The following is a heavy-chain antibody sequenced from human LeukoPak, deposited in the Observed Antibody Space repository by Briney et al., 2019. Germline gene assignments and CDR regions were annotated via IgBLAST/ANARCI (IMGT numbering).Heavy chain of an antibody. D-gene: IGHD4-17*01. CDR3: AKDVYGDYGGLDY. V-gene: IGHV3-23*01. CDR1: GFSLSSYW. CDR2: IRGSDGST. Sequence: TGGSLRLSCAASGFSLSSYWMHWVRQAPGKGLVWVSSIRGSDGSTYYADSVKGRFAISRDNSKNTLYLQMNSLRAEDTAVYYCAKDVYGDYGGLDYWGQGTLVTVSS. J-gene: IGHJ4*02.